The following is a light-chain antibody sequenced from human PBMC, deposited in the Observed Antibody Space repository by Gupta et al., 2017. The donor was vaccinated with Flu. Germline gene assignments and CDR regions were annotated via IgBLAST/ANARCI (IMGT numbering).Light chain of an antibody. CDR3: QQYYNWPLT. Sequence: PDTLSVSPGERVTLSCRASQSVSSTLAWYQQKAGQPPRLLIYDTFTRATGVPARFSGSGSGTEFTLTITSLQSADFAVYYCQQYYNWPLTFGGGTKVEIK. V-gene: IGKV3-15*01. J-gene: IGKJ4*01. CDR2: DTF. CDR1: QSVSST.